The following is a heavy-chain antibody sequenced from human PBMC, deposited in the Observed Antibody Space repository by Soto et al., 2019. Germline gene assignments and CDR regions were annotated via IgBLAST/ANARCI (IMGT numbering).Heavy chain of an antibody. J-gene: IGHJ5*01. CDR3: ARDISDSHAYAVPLGWFDS. D-gene: IGHD1-20*01. V-gene: IGHV4-59*11. CDR2: FSYTGTT. Sequence: SETLSLICSVSGGSITAHYLTWIRQTPKRDLEWIGYFSYTGTTIYNPSLQRRVTMSVDTSKNHFSLELTSVTAADTAAYYCARDISDSHAYAVPLGWFDSWGQGTLHTVSS. CDR1: GGSITAHY.